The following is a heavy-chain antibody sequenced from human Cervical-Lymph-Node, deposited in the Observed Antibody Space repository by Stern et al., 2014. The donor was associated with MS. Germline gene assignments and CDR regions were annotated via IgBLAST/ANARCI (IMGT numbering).Heavy chain of an antibody. CDR3: AREYSSSAHPFDF. D-gene: IGHD6-6*01. V-gene: IGHV1-69*06. CDR2: IVPIFGTT. CDR1: GDTFINYA. Sequence: QVQLVQSGAEVKKPGSSVKVSCKTSGDTFINYAISWVRQAPGVGLEWMGGIVPIFGTTNYARNLRGRIILTADKTTNTTYMELSSLRSEDTAVYYCAREYSSSAHPFDFWGQGTLLTVSS. J-gene: IGHJ4*02.